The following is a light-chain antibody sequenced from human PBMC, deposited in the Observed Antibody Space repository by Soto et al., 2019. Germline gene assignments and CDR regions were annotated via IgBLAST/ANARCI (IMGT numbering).Light chain of an antibody. V-gene: IGLV8-61*01. CDR1: SGSVSTSYY. J-gene: IGLJ2*01. Sequence: QTVVTQEPSFSVSPGRTVTLTCGLSSGSVSTSYYPSWYQQTPGQAPRTLIYSTNTRSSGVPDRFSGSILGNKAALTITGAQADDESDYHCVLYMGSGISVFGGGTKVTVL. CDR3: VLYMGSGISV. CDR2: STN.